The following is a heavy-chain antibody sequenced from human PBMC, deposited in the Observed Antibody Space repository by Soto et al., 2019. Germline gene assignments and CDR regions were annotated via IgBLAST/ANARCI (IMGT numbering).Heavy chain of an antibody. CDR3: ARRGPGTYFDY. V-gene: IGHV3-23*01. Sequence: AASGFTFSSYAINWVRQAPGKGLEWDPVISGSGDSTYYADSVKGRFTVSRDNSKNTLYLQMNSLRVEDTAVYYCARRGPGTYFDYWGQGTLVTVSS. J-gene: IGHJ4*02. D-gene: IGHD6-13*01. CDR1: GFTFSSYA. CDR2: ISGSGDST.